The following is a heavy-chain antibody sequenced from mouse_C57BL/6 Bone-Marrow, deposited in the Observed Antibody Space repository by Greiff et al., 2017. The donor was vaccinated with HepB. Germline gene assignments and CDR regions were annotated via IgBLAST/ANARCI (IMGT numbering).Heavy chain of an antibody. Sequence: QVQLQQSGAELARPGASVKLSCKASGYTFTSYGISWVKQRTGQGLEWIGEIYPRSGNTYYNEKFKGKATLTADKSSSTAYMELRSLTSEDSAVYFCARKVYYDYDDGNYYAMDYWGQGTSVTVSS. J-gene: IGHJ4*01. CDR3: ARKVYYDYDDGNYYAMDY. CDR2: IYPRSGNT. CDR1: GYTFTSYG. D-gene: IGHD2-4*01. V-gene: IGHV1-81*01.